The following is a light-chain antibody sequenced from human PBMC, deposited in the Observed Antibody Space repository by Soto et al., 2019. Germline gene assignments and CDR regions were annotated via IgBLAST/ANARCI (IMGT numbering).Light chain of an antibody. CDR3: QVWETSDSNWV. CDR2: DDS. Sequence: SYELTQSPSVSVAPGQTASITCGGNNIGSYSVQWYQQKPGQAPVLVVHDDSDRPSGIPERFSGSNSGNTATLTISRVEAGDEADYYCQVWETSDSNWVFGGGTQLTVL. CDR1: NIGSYS. V-gene: IGLV3-21*02. J-gene: IGLJ3*02.